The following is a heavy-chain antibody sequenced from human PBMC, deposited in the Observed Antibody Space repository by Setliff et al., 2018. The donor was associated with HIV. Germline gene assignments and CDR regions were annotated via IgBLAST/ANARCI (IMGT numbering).Heavy chain of an antibody. J-gene: IGHJ4*02. D-gene: IGHD6-13*01. Sequence: GGSLRLSCTTSGFTFGDYAMSWVRQAPGKGLEWVGFIRRNAYGGTTAYAASVKGSFTISRDDSKSIAYLQMNSLKSEDTAVYYCVRASYSSSWYNIRPFDFWAQGTLVTVSS. V-gene: IGHV3-49*04. CDR1: GFTFGDYA. CDR2: IRRNAYGGTT. CDR3: VRASYSSSWYNIRPFDF.